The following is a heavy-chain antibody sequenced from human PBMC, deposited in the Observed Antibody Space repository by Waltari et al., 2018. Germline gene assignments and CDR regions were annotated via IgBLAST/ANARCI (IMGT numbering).Heavy chain of an antibody. Sequence: QVQLQESGPGLVKPSETLSLTCTVSGGSISSHYWRWIRQPPGKGLEWIGYIYYSGSTNHNPSLQRRDTITIETSKNPFSLKVGDVTGADTAVDYCAGGGGSSFPWFDQWGQGTLVTVSS. CDR3: AGGGGSSFPWFDQ. D-gene: IGHD6-6*01. V-gene: IGHV4-59*11. J-gene: IGHJ5*02. CDR1: GGSISSHY. CDR2: IYYSGST.